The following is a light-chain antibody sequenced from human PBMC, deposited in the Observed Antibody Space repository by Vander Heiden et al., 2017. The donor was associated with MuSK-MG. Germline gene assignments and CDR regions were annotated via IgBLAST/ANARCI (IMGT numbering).Light chain of an antibody. V-gene: IGKV1-33*01. Sequence: DIQMTQSPSSLSASVGDRVTITCQASQDISNYLNWYQQKPGKAPKRLIYDASNLETGVPSRFSGSGYGKDFTFTISSLQPEEMATYYSKQYAKRSGGKVFTFGHGTKVDIK. J-gene: IGKJ3*01. CDR2: DAS. CDR3: KQYAKRSGGKVFT. CDR1: QDISNY.